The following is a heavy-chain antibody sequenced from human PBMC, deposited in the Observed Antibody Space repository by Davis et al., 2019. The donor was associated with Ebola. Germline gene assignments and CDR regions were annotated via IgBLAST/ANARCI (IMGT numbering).Heavy chain of an antibody. CDR2: IYRDERT. V-gene: IGHV3-53*01. D-gene: IGHD6-13*01. CDR3: AREIAAAGTGGYWFDP. J-gene: IGHJ5*02. CDR1: GFTFGSFW. Sequence: GGSLRLSCAASGFTFGSFWMSWVRQAPGKGLEWVSVIYRDERTYYANSVRGRFTISRDNSKNTLYLQMNSLRVEDTAVYYCAREIAAAGTGGYWFDPWGQGTLVTVSS.